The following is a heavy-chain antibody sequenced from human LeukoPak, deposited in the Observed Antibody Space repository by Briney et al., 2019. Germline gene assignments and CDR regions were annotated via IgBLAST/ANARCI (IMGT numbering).Heavy chain of an antibody. D-gene: IGHD6-13*01. CDR2: MNPNSGNT. CDR1: GYTFTSYD. Sequence: ASVKVSCKASGYTFTSYDINWVRQATGQGLEWMGWMNPNSGNTGYAQKFQGRVTITRNTSISTAYMELSSLRSEDTAVYYCARRIAAAGTGIDYWGQGTLVTVSS. V-gene: IGHV1-8*01. J-gene: IGHJ4*02. CDR3: ARRIAAAGTGIDY.